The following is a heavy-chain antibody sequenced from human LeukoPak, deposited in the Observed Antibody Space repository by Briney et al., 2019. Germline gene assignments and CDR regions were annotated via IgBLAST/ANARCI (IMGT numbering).Heavy chain of an antibody. CDR1: GFNVSSKY. J-gene: IGHJ4*02. CDR3: AKGAGIVGALDY. Sequence: GGSLRLSCTASGFNVSSKYMHWVRQAPGKGLEWVAVISYDGSNKYYADSVKGRFTISRDNSKNTLYLQMNSLRAEDTAVYYCAKGAGIVGALDYWGQGTLVTVSS. D-gene: IGHD1-26*01. CDR2: ISYDGSNK. V-gene: IGHV3-30*18.